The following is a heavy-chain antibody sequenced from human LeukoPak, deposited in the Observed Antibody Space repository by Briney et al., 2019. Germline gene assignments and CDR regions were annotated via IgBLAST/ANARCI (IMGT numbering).Heavy chain of an antibody. Sequence: GGSLRLSCAASGFSFSNHVMHWVRQAPGKGLQWVAFIRLDDSTEYSADSVKGRFTISRDNSKNTLYLQMNRLRPEDTAVYYCAKSMLRGYYYMDVWGKGTTVIISS. D-gene: IGHD3-10*01. CDR3: AKSMLRGYYYMDV. V-gene: IGHV3-30*02. CDR1: GFSFSNHV. J-gene: IGHJ6*03. CDR2: IRLDDSTE.